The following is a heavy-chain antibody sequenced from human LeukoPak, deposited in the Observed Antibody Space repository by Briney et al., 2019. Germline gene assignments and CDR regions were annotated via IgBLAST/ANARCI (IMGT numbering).Heavy chain of an antibody. J-gene: IGHJ4*02. D-gene: IGHD3-22*01. Sequence: SVKVSCKASGGTFSSYAISWVRQAPGQGLEWMGGIIPIFGTANYAQKFQGRVTITTDESTSTAYMEPSSLRSEDTAVYYCARTTYDSSGYYPNFDYWGQGTLVTVSS. CDR1: GGTFSSYA. CDR3: ARTTYDSSGYYPNFDY. CDR2: IIPIFGTA. V-gene: IGHV1-69*05.